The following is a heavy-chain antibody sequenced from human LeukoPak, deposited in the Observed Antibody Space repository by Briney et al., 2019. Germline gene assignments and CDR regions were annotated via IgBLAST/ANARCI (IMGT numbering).Heavy chain of an antibody. V-gene: IGHV4-59*08. D-gene: IGHD2-15*01. CDR1: GGSISSYY. CDR2: IYYSGST. CDR3: ARHEGYCSGGSCSRGEYWFDP. Sequence: SETLSLTCTVSGGSISSYYWSWIRQPPGKGLEWIGYIYYSGSTNYNPSLKSRVTISVDTSKNQFSLKLSSVTAADTAVYYCARHEGYCSGGSCSRGEYWFDPWGQGTLVSVSS. J-gene: IGHJ5*02.